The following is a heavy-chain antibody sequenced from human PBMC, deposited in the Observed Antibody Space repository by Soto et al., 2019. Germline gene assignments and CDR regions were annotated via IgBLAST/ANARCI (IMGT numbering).Heavy chain of an antibody. CDR1: GFTFSNYE. Sequence: EVQLVESGGGLVQPGGSPRLSCAASGFTFSNYEMNWVRQTPGKGLEWVSYISYTGSTIYYADSVRGRFTISRDNSKNSLYLQMNSLRAEDTAVYYCARGLRIYYDRSGLHYWGQGTLVTVSS. D-gene: IGHD3-22*01. J-gene: IGHJ4*02. CDR3: ARGLRIYYDRSGLHY. V-gene: IGHV3-48*03. CDR2: ISYTGSTI.